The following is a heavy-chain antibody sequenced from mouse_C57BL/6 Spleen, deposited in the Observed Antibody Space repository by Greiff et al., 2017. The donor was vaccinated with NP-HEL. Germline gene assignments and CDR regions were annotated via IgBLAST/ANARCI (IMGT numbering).Heavy chain of an antibody. V-gene: IGHV3-6*01. J-gene: IGHJ4*01. D-gene: IGHD2-4*01. CDR2: ISYDGSN. CDR3: ARFDYSYYAMDY. CDR1: GYSITSGYY. Sequence: EVQLVESGPGLVKPSQSLSLTCSVTGYSITSGYYWNWIRRFPGNKLEWMGYISYDGSNNYNPSLKNRISITRDTSKNQFFLKLNSVTTEDTATYYCARFDYSYYAMDYWGQGTSVTVSS.